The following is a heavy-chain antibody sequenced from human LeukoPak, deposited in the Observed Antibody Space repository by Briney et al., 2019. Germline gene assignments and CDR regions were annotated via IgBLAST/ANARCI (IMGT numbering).Heavy chain of an antibody. CDR3: ARLPAPGCSSTSCYAHDAFDI. D-gene: IGHD2-2*01. CDR2: INPNSGGT. Sequence: ASVKVSCKASGYTFTGYYMHWVRQAPGQGLEWMGWINPNSGGTNYAQKFQGRVTMTRDTSISTAYMELSRLRSDDTAVYYCARLPAPGCSSTSCYAHDAFDIWGQGTMVTVSS. CDR1: GYTFTGYY. J-gene: IGHJ3*02. V-gene: IGHV1-2*02.